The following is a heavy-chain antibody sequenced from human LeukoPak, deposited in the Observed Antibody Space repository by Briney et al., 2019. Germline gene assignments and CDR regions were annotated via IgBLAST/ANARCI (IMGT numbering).Heavy chain of an antibody. CDR3: ARDSSSWSYNWFDP. Sequence: GGSLRLSCAASGFTVSTNYMSWARQAPGKGLEWVSSISSSSSYIYYADSVKGRFTISRDNAKNSLYLQMNSLRAEDTAVYYCARDSSSWSYNWFDPWGQGTLVTVSS. CDR1: GFTVSTNY. V-gene: IGHV3-21*01. D-gene: IGHD6-13*01. CDR2: ISSSSSYI. J-gene: IGHJ5*02.